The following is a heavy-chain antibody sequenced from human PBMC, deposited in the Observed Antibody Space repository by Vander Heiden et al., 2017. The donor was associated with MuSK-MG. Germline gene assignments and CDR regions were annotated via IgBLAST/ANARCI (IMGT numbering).Heavy chain of an antibody. CDR2: INHSGST. D-gene: IGHD2-15*01. CDR1: GGSFSGYY. V-gene: IGHV4-34*01. Sequence: QVQLQQWGAGLLKPSETLSLTCAVYGGSFSGYYWSWIRQPPGKGLEWIGEINHSGSTNYNPSLKSRVTTSVDTSKNQFSLKLSSVTAADTAVYYCAVLRRDGLVIWGQGTLVTVSS. J-gene: IGHJ4*02. CDR3: AVLRRDGLVI.